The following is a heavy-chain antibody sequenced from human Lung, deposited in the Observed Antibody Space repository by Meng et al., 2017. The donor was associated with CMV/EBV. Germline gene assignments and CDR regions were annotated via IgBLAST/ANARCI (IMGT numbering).Heavy chain of an antibody. V-gene: IGHV1-18*01. CDR3: ARDWECLARSDVFDI. CDR1: GYTFSNYG. Sequence: ASVKVSCKASGYTFSNYGISWVRQDPGQGLEWMGWVGGCDGDTNYALELRGRVTMTTDTSTNAVYMELRSLTSDDTAVYYCARDWECLARSDVFDIWGQGTMVTVSS. CDR2: VGGCDGDT. J-gene: IGHJ3*02. D-gene: IGHD1-26*01.